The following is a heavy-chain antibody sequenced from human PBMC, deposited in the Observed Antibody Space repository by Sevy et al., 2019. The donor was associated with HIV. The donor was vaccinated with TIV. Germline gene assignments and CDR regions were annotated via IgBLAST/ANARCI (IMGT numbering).Heavy chain of an antibody. D-gene: IGHD3-3*01. CDR2: VSGSGGST. V-gene: IGHV3-23*01. CDR1: GFTFDSYA. Sequence: GGSLRLSCVASGFTFDSYAMSWVRQAPGKGLQWVSVVSGSGGSTYYAESVKGRFTISRDNSKNTMYLQMNSLRAEDTAVYYCARRPDLGEVIPTGVMDVWGQGTTVTVSS. J-gene: IGHJ6*02. CDR3: ARRPDLGEVIPTGVMDV.